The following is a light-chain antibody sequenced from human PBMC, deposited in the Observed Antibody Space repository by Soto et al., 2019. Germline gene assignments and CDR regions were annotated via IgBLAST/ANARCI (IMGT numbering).Light chain of an antibody. V-gene: IGKV1-6*01. CDR2: AAS. CDR1: QDIRSD. CDR3: LQDHNYPWT. Sequence: AIQMTQSPSSLSASVGDRVTITCRASQDIRSDLGWYQEKPGQAPKLLIYAASNLQSGVPSRFSGSGSGTDFTLTISSLQPEDFATYYCLQDHNYPWTFGQGTTVEI. J-gene: IGKJ1*01.